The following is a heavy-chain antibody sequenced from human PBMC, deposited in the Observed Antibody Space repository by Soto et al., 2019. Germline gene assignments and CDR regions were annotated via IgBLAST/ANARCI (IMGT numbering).Heavy chain of an antibody. CDR3: AKDPISHYRDYYYYYMDV. D-gene: IGHD4-4*01. V-gene: IGHV3-23*01. Sequence: GGSLRLSCAASGFTFSSYAMSWVRQAPGKGLEWVSAISGSGGSTYYADSVKGRFTISRDNSKNTLYLQMNSLRAEDTAVYYCAKDPISHYRDYYYYYMDVWGKGTTVTVSS. CDR1: GFTFSSYA. CDR2: ISGSGGST. J-gene: IGHJ6*03.